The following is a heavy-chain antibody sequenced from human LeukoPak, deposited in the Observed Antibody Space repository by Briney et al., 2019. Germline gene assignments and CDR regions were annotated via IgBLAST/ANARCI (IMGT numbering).Heavy chain of an antibody. Sequence: GGSLRLSCAASGFSFNNYAMYWVRQAPGKGLEWVALISYDGGDKYYAESMKGRITISGDNAENTLYPQMNNLRPDDTAFYFCVKEGVEYSYSYGDYWGQGTLVAVSS. CDR3: VKEGVEYSYSYGDY. D-gene: IGHD3-16*01. CDR1: GFSFNNYA. J-gene: IGHJ4*02. CDR2: ISYDGGDK. V-gene: IGHV3-30*18.